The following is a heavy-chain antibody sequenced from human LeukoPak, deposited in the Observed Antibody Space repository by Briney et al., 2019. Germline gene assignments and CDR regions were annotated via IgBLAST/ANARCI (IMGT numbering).Heavy chain of an antibody. CDR3: AKGSDGNYGRPLDY. CDR1: GFTFSNYA. CDR2: ISGSGAYT. J-gene: IGHJ4*02. Sequence: GGSLRLSCAASGFTFSNYAMTWVRQGPGEGLEWVSAISGSGAYTYSADSVKGRFTISRDHSKNTLYLQMNSLRAEVTAVYYCAKGSDGNYGRPLDYWGQGTLVTVSS. V-gene: IGHV3-23*01. D-gene: IGHD4-11*01.